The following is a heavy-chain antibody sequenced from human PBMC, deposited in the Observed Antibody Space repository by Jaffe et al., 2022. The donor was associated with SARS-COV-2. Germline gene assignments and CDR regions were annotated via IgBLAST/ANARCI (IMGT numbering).Heavy chain of an antibody. CDR3: ARDSEIVVVVAATGAFDI. D-gene: IGHD2-15*01. V-gene: IGHV3-30-3*01. J-gene: IGHJ3*02. CDR1: GFTFSSYA. Sequence: QVQLVESGGGVVQPGRSLRLSCAASGFTFSSYAMHWVRQAPGKGLEWVAVISYDGSNKYYADSVKGRFTISRDNSKNTLYLQMNSLRAEDTAVYYCARDSEIVVVVAATGAFDIWGQGTMVTVSS. CDR2: ISYDGSNK.